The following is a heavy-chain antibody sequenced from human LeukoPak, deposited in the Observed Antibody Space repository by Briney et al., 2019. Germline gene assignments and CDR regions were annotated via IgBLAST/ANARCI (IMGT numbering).Heavy chain of an antibody. CDR3: ARAKGYYYGSGSYRYFDY. V-gene: IGHV3-66*01. D-gene: IGHD3-10*01. CDR1: GFTVSSNY. J-gene: IGHJ4*02. CDR2: IYSGGST. Sequence: GGSLRLSCAASGFTVSSNYMSWVRQAPGKGLEWVSVIYSGGSTYYADSVKGRFTISRDSSKNTLYLQMNSLRAEDTAVYYCARAKGYYYGSGSYRYFDYWGQGTLVTVSS.